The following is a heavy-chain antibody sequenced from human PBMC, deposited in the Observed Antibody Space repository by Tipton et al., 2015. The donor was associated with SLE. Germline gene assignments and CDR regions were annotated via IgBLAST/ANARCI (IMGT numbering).Heavy chain of an antibody. J-gene: IGHJ6*03. D-gene: IGHD2-2*02. CDR3: ARSHCSSPSCYSYYYMDV. CDR2: IYTSGSA. Sequence: LRLSCTVSGGSISSGTYYWSWIRQPAGKGLEWIGRIYTSGSANYNPPLKSRVTISVDTSKNQFSLKLSSVTAADTAVYYCARSHCSSPSCYSYYYMDVWGKGTTVTVSS. CDR1: GGSISSGTYY. V-gene: IGHV4-61*02.